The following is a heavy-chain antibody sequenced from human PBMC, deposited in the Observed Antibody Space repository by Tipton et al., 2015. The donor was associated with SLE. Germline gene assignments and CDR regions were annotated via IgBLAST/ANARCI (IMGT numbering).Heavy chain of an antibody. CDR1: GGSFSGYY. D-gene: IGHD2-2*01. Sequence: LRLSCAVYGGSFSGYYWSWIRRPPGKGLEWIGEINHSGSTNYNPSLKSRITISIDTSKNQFSLKVSSVTAADTAVYYCARGRYCSSTSCSYYFDYWGQGTLVTVSS. J-gene: IGHJ4*02. CDR3: ARGRYCSSTSCSYYFDY. V-gene: IGHV4-34*01. CDR2: INHSGST.